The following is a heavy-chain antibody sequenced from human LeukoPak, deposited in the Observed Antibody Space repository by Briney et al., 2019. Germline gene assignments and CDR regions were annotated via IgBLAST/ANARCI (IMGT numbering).Heavy chain of an antibody. CDR2: IWYDGSNK. CDR3: ARDRTTFGEFDY. V-gene: IGHV3-33*01. D-gene: IGHD3-10*01. J-gene: IGHJ4*02. CDR1: GFTFSSYG. Sequence: GGSLRLSCAASGFTFSSYGMHWVRQAPGKGLEWVAVIWYDGSNKYYADSVKGRFTISRDNSKNTLYLQMNSLSAEDTAVYYCARDRTTFGEFDYWGQGTLVTVSS.